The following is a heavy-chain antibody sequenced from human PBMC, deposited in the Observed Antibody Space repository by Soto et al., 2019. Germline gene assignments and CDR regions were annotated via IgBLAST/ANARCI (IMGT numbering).Heavy chain of an antibody. CDR1: GCSISSSSYY. CDR2: IYYSGST. CDR3: ARHVIYNNNWFDP. V-gene: IGHV4-39*01. Sequence: SETLSLTCAVSGCSISSSSYYWGWIRQPPGKGLEWIGSIYYSGSTYYNPSLKSRVTISVDTSKNQFSLKLSSVTAADTAVYYCARHVIYNNNWFDPWGQGTLVTVSS. J-gene: IGHJ5*02. D-gene: IGHD1-1*01.